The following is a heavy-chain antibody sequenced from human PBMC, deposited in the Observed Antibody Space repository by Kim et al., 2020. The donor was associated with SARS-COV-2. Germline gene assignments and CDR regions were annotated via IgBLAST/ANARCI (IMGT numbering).Heavy chain of an antibody. CDR1: GFIFGDYA. CDR2: ISWNSVNI. CDR3: AKDWGGFIAAAAFDY. Sequence: GGSLRLSCAASGFIFGDYAMHWVRQAPGKGLEWVSGISWNSVNIGYADSVKGRFTISRENAKNSLYLQMNSLRDEDTALYYCAKDWGGFIAAAAFDYWGQGTLVTVSS. D-gene: IGHD6-13*01. J-gene: IGHJ4*02. V-gene: IGHV3-9*01.